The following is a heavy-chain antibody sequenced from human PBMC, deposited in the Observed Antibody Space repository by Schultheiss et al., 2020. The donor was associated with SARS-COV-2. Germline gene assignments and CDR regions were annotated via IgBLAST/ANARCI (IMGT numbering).Heavy chain of an antibody. CDR3: ARDRGLQDGGSYYGDYYYGMDV. D-gene: IGHD1-26*01. CDR2: ISYDGSNK. V-gene: IGHV3-30*03. Sequence: GESLKISCAASGFTFSNYGMHWVRQAPGKGLEWVAVISYDGSNKYYADSVKGRFTISRDNAKNSLYLQMNSLRAEDTAVYYCARDRGLQDGGSYYGDYYYGMDVWGQGTTVTVSS. CDR1: GFTFSNYG. J-gene: IGHJ6*02.